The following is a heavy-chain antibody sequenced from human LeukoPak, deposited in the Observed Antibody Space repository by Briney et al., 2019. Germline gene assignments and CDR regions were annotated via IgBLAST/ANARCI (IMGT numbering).Heavy chain of an antibody. CDR2: INTDGSST. CDR1: GFTFSSYW. CDR3: ARDMWLVGSSWPLWI. J-gene: IGHJ3*02. D-gene: IGHD6-13*01. V-gene: IGHV3-74*01. Sequence: GGSLRLSCAASGFTFSSYWMHWVRQAPGKGLVWVSRINTDGSSTSYADSVKGRFTISRDNAKSTLYLQMNSLRAEDTAVYYCARDMWLVGSSWPLWIWGQGTMVTVSS.